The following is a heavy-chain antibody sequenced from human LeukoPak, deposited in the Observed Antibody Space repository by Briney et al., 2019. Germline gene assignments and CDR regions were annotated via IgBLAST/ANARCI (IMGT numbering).Heavy chain of an antibody. CDR2: ISWNSGSI. Sequence: PGRSLRLSCAASGFSFDDYAMHWVRQAPGKGLEWVSGISWNSGSIGYADSVKGRFTISRDNAKNSLYLQRNSLRAEDTALYYSAKDTRGGWSRPRSLGEIGGDAFDIWGQGTMVTVSS. CDR1: GFSFDDYA. CDR3: AKDTRGGWSRPRSLGEIGGDAFDI. V-gene: IGHV3-9*01. J-gene: IGHJ3*02. D-gene: IGHD3-16*01.